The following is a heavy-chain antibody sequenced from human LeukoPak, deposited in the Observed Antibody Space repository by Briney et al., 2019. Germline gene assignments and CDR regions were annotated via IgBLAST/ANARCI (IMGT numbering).Heavy chain of an antibody. CDR1: GGSFSGYC. Sequence: PSETLSLTCAVFGGSFSGYCWNWIRQPPGKGLEWIAEINHDRTTKYNPSLKSRVTISVDTSRNQFSLKLSSVTAADTAVYYCARVAYSYGSYGMDVWGQGTTVTVSS. CDR2: INHDRTT. CDR3: ARVAYSYGSYGMDV. J-gene: IGHJ6*02. V-gene: IGHV4-34*01. D-gene: IGHD5-18*01.